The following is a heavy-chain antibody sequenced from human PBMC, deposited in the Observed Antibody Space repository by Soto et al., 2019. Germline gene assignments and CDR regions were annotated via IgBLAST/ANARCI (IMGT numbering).Heavy chain of an antibody. D-gene: IGHD2-2*01. J-gene: IGHJ4*02. Sequence: QVQLVQSGAEVKKPGASVKVSCKASGYTFTTYYMHWVRQAPGQGLEWMGIISPDGGRTSYAQKFQCSVTMTSDTSHSTFYMELSSLRSEDTAVYYCETREPGHYWGKGTLVTVSS. V-gene: IGHV1-46*01. CDR2: ISPDGGRT. CDR1: GYTFTTYY. CDR3: ETREPGHY.